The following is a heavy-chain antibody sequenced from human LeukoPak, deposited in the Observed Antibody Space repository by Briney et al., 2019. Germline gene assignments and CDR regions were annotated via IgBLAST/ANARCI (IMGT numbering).Heavy chain of an antibody. J-gene: IGHJ5*02. CDR1: GGSISSSSYY. CDR2: IYYSGST. D-gene: IGHD3-3*01. Sequence: PSETLSLTCTVSGGSISSSSYYWGWIRQPPGKGLEWIGSIYYSGSTYYNPSLKSRVTISVDTSKNQFSLKLSSVTAADTAVYYCARAQYSDFWSGYKDNWFDPWGQGTLVTVSS. CDR3: ARAQYSDFWSGYKDNWFDP. V-gene: IGHV4-39*07.